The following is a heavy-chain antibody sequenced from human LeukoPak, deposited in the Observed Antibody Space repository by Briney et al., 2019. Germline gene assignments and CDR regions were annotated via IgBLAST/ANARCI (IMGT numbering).Heavy chain of an antibody. J-gene: IGHJ6*02. CDR1: GFTVSSNY. Sequence: TGGSLRLSCAASGFTVSSNYMSWVRQAPGKGLEWVSVIYSGGSTYYADSVKGRFTISRDNSKNTLYLQMNSLRAEDTAVYYCARDHRDLHYYYGMDVWGQGTTVTVSS. V-gene: IGHV3-53*01. D-gene: IGHD2-21*02. CDR3: ARDHRDLHYYYGMDV. CDR2: IYSGGST.